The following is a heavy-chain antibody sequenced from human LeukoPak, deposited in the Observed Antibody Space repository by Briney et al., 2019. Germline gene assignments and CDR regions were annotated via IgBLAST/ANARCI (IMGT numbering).Heavy chain of an antibody. J-gene: IGHJ3*02. CDR1: GFTFSNAW. CDR3: ARTDRTGALGRFRMRSDAFDI. Sequence: PGGSLRLSCAASGFTFSNAWMSWVRQAPGKGLEWVSGFTSGGNTHYSDSVKGRFTISRDNSKNTLYLRMNSLRADDTAVYYCARTDRTGALGRFRMRSDAFDIWGQGTVVTVSS. V-gene: IGHV3-53*01. CDR2: FTSGGNT. D-gene: IGHD3-3*01.